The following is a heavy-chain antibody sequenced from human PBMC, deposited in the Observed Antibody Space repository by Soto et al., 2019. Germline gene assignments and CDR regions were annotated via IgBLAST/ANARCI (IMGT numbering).Heavy chain of an antibody. Sequence: GGSLRLSCAASGFTFSSYAMHWVRQAPGKGLEWVAVISYDGSNKYYADSVKGRFTISRDNPKNTLYLQMNSLRAEDTAVYYCARDWGREAVGSYAFDIWGQGTMVTVSS. CDR2: ISYDGSNK. J-gene: IGHJ3*02. D-gene: IGHD6-19*01. CDR3: ARDWGREAVGSYAFDI. CDR1: GFTFSSYA. V-gene: IGHV3-30-3*01.